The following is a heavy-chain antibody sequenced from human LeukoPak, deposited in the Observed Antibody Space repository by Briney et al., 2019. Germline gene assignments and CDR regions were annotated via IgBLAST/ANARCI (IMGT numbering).Heavy chain of an antibody. CDR3: AKSSRWGSGWKDAFDI. CDR2: ISGSGVST. CDR1: GFTFSSYA. V-gene: IGHV3-23*01. Sequence: GGSLRLSCAASGFTFSSYAMSWVRQAPGKGLEWVASISGSGVSTYYADSVKGRFTISRDNSKNTLYLQMNSLRAEDTAVYYCAKSSRWGSGWKDAFDIWGQGTMVTVS. J-gene: IGHJ3*02. D-gene: IGHD6-19*01.